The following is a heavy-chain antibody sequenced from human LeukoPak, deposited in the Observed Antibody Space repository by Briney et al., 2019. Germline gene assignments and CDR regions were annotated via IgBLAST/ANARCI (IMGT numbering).Heavy chain of an antibody. V-gene: IGHV1-69*04. CDR2: IIPILGIA. CDR1: GGTFSSYT. D-gene: IGHD3-22*01. Sequence: SVNVSCKASGGTFSSYTISWVRQAPGQGPEWMGRIIPILGIANYAQKFQGRVTITADKSTSTAYVELSSLRSEDTAVYYCARDHHYYDSHWYFDLWGRGTLVTVSS. CDR3: ARDHHYYDSHWYFDL. J-gene: IGHJ2*01.